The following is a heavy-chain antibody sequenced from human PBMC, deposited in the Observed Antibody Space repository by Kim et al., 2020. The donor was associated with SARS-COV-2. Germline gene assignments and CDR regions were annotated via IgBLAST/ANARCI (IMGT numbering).Heavy chain of an antibody. J-gene: IGHJ4*02. V-gene: IGHV3-7*01. CDR2: IKEDGSEK. D-gene: IGHD5-18*01. CDR3: ATLPYSLAFEY. CDR1: RFSFSRYW. Sequence: GGSLRLSCVGSRFSFSRYWMTWVRQTPGKGLEWVANIKEDGSEKDYVDSVRGRLTISRDNAKNSVFLQMNSLGAEDTAVYYCATLPYSLAFEYWGQGTLVTVSS.